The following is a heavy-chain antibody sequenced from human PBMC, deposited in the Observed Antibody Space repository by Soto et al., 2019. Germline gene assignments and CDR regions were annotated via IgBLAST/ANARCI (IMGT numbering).Heavy chain of an antibody. D-gene: IGHD1-26*01. Sequence: SETLSLTCTVSGGSISSYYWSWIRQPPGKGLEWIGYIYYSGSTNYNPSLKSRVTISVDTSKNQFSLKLSSVTAADTAVYYCARYWDHVLDYWGQGTLVTVSS. V-gene: IGHV4-59*01. CDR1: GGSISSYY. CDR3: ARYWDHVLDY. J-gene: IGHJ4*02. CDR2: IYYSGST.